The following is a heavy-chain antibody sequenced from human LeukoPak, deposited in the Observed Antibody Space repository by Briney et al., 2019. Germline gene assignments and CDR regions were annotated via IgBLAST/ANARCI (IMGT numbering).Heavy chain of an antibody. V-gene: IGHV4-34*01. D-gene: IGHD4-23*01. CDR3: ARGRFTVVTSDYWYFDL. CDR1: GGSFSGYY. CDR2: INHSGST. Sequence: SETLSLTCAVYGGSFSGYYWSWICQPPGKGLEWIGEINHSGSTNYNPSLKSRVTISVDTSKNQFSLKLSSVTAADTAVYYCARGRFTVVTSDYWYFDLWGRGTLVTVSS. J-gene: IGHJ2*01.